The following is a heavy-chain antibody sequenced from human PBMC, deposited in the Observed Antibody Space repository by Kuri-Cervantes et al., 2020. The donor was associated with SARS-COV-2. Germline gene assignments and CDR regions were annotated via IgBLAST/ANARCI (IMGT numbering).Heavy chain of an antibody. J-gene: IGHJ5*02. D-gene: IGHD4/OR15-4a*01. CDR1: GYTFTSYG. Sequence: ASVKVSCKASGYTFTSYGISWVRQAPGQGLEWMGWISAYNGNTNYAQKLQGRVTMTTDTSTSTAYMELRSLRSGDTAVYYCARDPNANHNNWFDPWGQGTLVTVSS. CDR2: ISAYNGNT. V-gene: IGHV1-18*01. CDR3: ARDPNANHNNWFDP.